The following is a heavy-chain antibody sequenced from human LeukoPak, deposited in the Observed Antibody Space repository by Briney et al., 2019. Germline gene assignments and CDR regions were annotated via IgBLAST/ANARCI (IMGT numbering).Heavy chain of an antibody. CDR1: GFTFSSYW. J-gene: IGHJ4*02. D-gene: IGHD5-12*01. CDR2: IKQDGSEK. V-gene: IGHV3-7*01. Sequence: PGGSLRLSCAASGFTFSSYWMSWVRQAPGKGLEWVANIKQDGSEKYYVDSVKGRFTISRDNAKNSLYLQMNSLRAEDTAVYYCARHKTAYVDIVATMSFDYWGQGTLVTVSS. CDR3: ARHKTAYVDIVATMSFDY.